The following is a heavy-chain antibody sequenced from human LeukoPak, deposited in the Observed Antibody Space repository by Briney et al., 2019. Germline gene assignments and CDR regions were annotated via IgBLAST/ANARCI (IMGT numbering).Heavy chain of an antibody. D-gene: IGHD3-3*01. CDR1: GFTFSSYG. CDR2: IRYDGSNK. CDR3: GKDMGRDFWEFDY. V-gene: IGHV3-30*02. Sequence: GGSLRLSCAASGFTFSSYGMHWVRQAPGKGLEWVAFIRYDGSNKYYADSVKGRFTISRDNSKNTLYLQMNSLRAEDTAVYYCGKDMGRDFWEFDYWGQGTLVTVSS. J-gene: IGHJ4*02.